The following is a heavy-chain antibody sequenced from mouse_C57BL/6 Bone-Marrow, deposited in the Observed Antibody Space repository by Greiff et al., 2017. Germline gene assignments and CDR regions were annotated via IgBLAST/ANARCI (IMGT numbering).Heavy chain of an antibody. J-gene: IGHJ4*01. CDR1: GFTFSDYG. V-gene: IGHV5-17*01. CDR2: ISSGSSTI. D-gene: IGHD2-1*01. CDR3: VRGGGNYNYYAMDY. Sequence: EVKLVESGGGLVKPGGSLKLSCAASGFTFSDYGMHWVRQAPEKGLEWVAYISSGSSTIYYADTVKGRFTISRDNAKNTLFLQMTSLRSEETAMYYCVRGGGNYNYYAMDYWGQGTSVTVSS.